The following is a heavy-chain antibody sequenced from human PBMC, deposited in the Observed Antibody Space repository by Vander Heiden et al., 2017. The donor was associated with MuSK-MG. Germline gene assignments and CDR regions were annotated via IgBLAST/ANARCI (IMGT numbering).Heavy chain of an antibody. V-gene: IGHV3-48*02. CDR3: ARDCGPGCYFDF. J-gene: IGHJ4*02. Sequence: EVHLVESGGRLVQPGGSLSLSCETSGFTFGTYSMNWVRQAPGKGLEWLSYISYSGTTIYYADSVRGRFTISRDNAKNSLYLQMNSLRDEDTAIYYCARDCGPGCYFDFWGQGTLVTVSS. CDR2: ISYSGTTI. CDR1: GFTFGTYS. D-gene: IGHD2-21*01.